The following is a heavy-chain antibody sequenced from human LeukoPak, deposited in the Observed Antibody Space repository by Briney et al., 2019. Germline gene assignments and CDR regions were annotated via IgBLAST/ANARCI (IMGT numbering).Heavy chain of an antibody. J-gene: IGHJ4*02. Sequence: ASVKVSCKASGYTFSSYAIAWVRQAPGQGLEWMGSIGVYNGNTEYAQKLQGRVTMTTDTFTNTAYMELWNLRPDDTAVYYCARSRVSHTTVSTLLYWGQGTLVTVSS. CDR2: IGVYNGNT. V-gene: IGHV1-18*01. CDR3: ARSRVSHTTVSTLLY. D-gene: IGHD1-14*01. CDR1: GYTFSSYA.